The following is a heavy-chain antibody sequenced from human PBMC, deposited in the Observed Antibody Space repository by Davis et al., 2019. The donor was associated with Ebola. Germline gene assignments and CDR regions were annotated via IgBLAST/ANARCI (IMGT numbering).Heavy chain of an antibody. CDR3: ARDLTTVTTNWFDP. Sequence: ASVKVSCKASGYTFTGYYMHWVRQAPGQGLEWMGWISAYNGNTNYAQKLQGRVTMTTDTSTSTAYMELRSLRSDDTAVYYCARDLTTVTTNWFDPWGQGTLVTVSS. D-gene: IGHD4-17*01. J-gene: IGHJ5*02. CDR2: ISAYNGNT. V-gene: IGHV1-18*04. CDR1: GYTFTGYY.